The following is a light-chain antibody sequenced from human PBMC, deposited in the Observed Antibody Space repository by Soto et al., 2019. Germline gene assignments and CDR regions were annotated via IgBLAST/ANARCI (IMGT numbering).Light chain of an antibody. CDR1: QSVSSRY. CDR2: GAS. V-gene: IGKV3-20*01. CDR3: QNYGSAPPMYT. J-gene: IGKJ2*01. Sequence: EIALTQSPGTLSLSPGERATLSCRASQSVSSRYLGWYQQKPGQAPRLLIYGASSRATGIPDRISGSGSGTEFTLTISRLEPEDFAVYYCQNYGSAPPMYTFGQGTKLEIK.